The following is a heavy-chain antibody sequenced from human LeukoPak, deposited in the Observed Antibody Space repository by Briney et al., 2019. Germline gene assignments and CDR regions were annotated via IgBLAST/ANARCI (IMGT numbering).Heavy chain of an antibody. CDR2: IYHSGST. D-gene: IGHD1-26*01. V-gene: IGHV4-38-2*01. CDR3: ARPGGSYLI. CDR1: GYSISSGYY. J-gene: IGHJ3*02. Sequence: PSETLSLTCAVSGYSISSGYYWGWIRQPPGKGLEWIGSIYHSGSTYYNPSLKSRVTISVDTSKNQFSLKLSSVTAADTAAYYCARPGGSYLIWGQGTMVTVSS.